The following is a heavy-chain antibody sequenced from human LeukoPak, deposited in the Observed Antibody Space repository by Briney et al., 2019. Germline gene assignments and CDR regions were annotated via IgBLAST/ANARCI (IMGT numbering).Heavy chain of an antibody. CDR3: ARESETSGWYDY. CDR2: ISGDGGST. CDR1: GFIFDNYA. J-gene: IGHJ4*02. D-gene: IGHD6-19*01. Sequence: GGSLRLSCAAPGFIFDNYAIHWVRQAPGKGLGWVSLISGDGGSTFHADSVRGRFTISRDNTRKSLSLQMSSLRSEDTALYYCARESETSGWYDYWGQGTLVTVSS. V-gene: IGHV3-43*02.